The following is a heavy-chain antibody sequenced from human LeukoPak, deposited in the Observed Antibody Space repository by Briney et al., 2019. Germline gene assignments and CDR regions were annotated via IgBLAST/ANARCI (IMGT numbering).Heavy chain of an antibody. D-gene: IGHD3-16*02. CDR3: ARVGRVLRLGELSLDY. CDR2: ISSSSSYI. V-gene: IGHV3-21*01. J-gene: IGHJ4*02. Sequence: GGSLRLSCAASGFTFSSYSINWVRQAPGKGLERVSSISSSSSYIYYADSVKGRFTISRDNAKNSLYLQMNTLRAEDTAVYYCARVGRVLRLGELSLDYWGQGTLVTVSS. CDR1: GFTFSSYS.